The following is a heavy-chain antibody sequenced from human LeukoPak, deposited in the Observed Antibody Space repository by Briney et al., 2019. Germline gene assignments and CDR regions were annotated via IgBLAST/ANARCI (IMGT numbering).Heavy chain of an antibody. V-gene: IGHV3-48*01. CDR1: GFTFSSYS. D-gene: IGHD1-1*01. CDR3: ARDMLGWNDEGEDY. CDR2: ISSSSSTI. J-gene: IGHJ4*02. Sequence: GGSLRLSCAASGFTFSSYSMNWVRQAPGKGLEWVSYISSSSSTIYYADSVKGRFTISRDNAKNSLYLQMNSLRAEDTAVYYCARDMLGWNDEGEDYWGQGTLVTVSP.